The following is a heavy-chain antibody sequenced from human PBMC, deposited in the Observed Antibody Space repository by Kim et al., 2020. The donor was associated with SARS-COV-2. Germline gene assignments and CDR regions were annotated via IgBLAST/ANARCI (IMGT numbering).Heavy chain of an antibody. D-gene: IGHD3-22*01. CDR2: ISGSGGST. J-gene: IGHJ4*02. Sequence: GGSLRLSCAASGFTFSSYAMSWVRQAPGKGLEWVSAISGSGGSTYYADSVKGRFTISRDNSKNTLYLQMNSLRAEDTAVYYCAKDRDYYDSSGYPPLVYWGQGTLVTVSS. CDR3: AKDRDYYDSSGYPPLVY. V-gene: IGHV3-23*01. CDR1: GFTFSSYA.